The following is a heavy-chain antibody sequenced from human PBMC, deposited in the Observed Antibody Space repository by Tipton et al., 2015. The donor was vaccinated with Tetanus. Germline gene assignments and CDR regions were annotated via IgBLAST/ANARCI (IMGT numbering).Heavy chain of an antibody. D-gene: IGHD4-17*01. CDR3: ARNLYGDHREVDY. Sequence: AVSGFTFSDYALHWVRQAPGKGLDWVSVISYDGRKIYYADSVKGRFTISRDNSKNTLYLQMNSLRAEDTAVYYCARNLYGDHREVDYWGQGTLVTVSS. J-gene: IGHJ4*02. CDR2: ISYDGRKI. V-gene: IGHV3-30*04. CDR1: GFTFSDYA.